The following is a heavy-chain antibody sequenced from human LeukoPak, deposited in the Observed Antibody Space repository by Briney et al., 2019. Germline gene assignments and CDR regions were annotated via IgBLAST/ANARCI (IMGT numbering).Heavy chain of an antibody. J-gene: IGHJ4*02. CDR1: GYTFTDYW. CDR3: VRHIGTTGPDH. Sequence: GDSLKISCRGSGYTFTDYWIGWVRQMPGKGLEWMGIIHPGNSDTIYSPSFQGQVTISADKSITTAYLQWSGLKASDTAMYYCVRHIGTTGPDHWGQGTLVTVSS. D-gene: IGHD1-1*01. CDR2: IHPGNSDT. V-gene: IGHV5-51*01.